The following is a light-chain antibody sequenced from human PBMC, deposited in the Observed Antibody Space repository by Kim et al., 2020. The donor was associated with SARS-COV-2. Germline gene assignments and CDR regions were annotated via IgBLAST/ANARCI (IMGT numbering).Light chain of an antibody. V-gene: IGKV1-9*01. CDR1: RAIYNH. J-gene: IGKJ4*01. CDR2: AAS. Sequence: ASVGDRVIIPCRASRAIYNHLAWYKQKPGKVPKLLIYAASSLQSGAPSRFSGSGYGTDFTLTISSLQPEDFATYYCQHLNSYPITFGGGTKVDIK. CDR3: QHLNSYPIT.